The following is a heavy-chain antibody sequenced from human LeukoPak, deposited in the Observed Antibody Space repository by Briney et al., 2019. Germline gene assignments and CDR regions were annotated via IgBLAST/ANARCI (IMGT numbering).Heavy chain of an antibody. CDR1: GFTFSSHG. CDR2: ISWNSGNI. D-gene: IGHD6-13*01. J-gene: IGHJ4*02. CDR3: AKGGYSSSSKTDY. Sequence: GGTLRLSCAASGFTFSSHGMNWVRQAPGKGLEWVSGISWNSGNIGYADSVKGRFTISRGNAKNSLYLQMNSLRAGDTALYYCAKGGYSSSSKTDYWGQGTLVTVSS. V-gene: IGHV3-9*01.